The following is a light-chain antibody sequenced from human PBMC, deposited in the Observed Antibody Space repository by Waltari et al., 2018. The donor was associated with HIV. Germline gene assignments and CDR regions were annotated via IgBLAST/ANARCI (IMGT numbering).Light chain of an antibody. CDR3: SSYTSSSSVV. CDR2: EVS. V-gene: IGLV2-14*01. CDR1: SRDVGGYNY. Sequence: QPALTQPASVSGSPGQSITISCTGTSRDVGGYNYVSWYQQHPGKAPKLMIYEVSNRPSGVSNRFSGSKSGNTASLTISGLQAEDEADYYCSSYTSSSSVVFGGGTKLTVL. J-gene: IGLJ2*01.